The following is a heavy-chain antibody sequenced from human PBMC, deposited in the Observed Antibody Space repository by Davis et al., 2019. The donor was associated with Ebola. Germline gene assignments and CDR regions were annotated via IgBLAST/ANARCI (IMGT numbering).Heavy chain of an antibody. J-gene: IGHJ4*02. CDR1: GSTFSNYG. V-gene: IGHV3-33*01. CDR2: IWYDGSNK. D-gene: IGHD4-11*01. CDR3: ARNTVTGDFDY. Sequence: GGSLRLSCAPSGSTFSNYGMHWVRQAPGKGLEWVAVIWYDGSNKYYADSVKGRFTIPRDNSKNTLYLQMNSLRAEDTAVYYCARNTVTGDFDYWGQGTLVTVSS.